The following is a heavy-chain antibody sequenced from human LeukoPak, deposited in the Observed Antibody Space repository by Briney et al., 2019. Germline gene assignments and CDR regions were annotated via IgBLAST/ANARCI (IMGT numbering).Heavy chain of an antibody. J-gene: IGHJ6*03. CDR1: GGTFSSYA. Sequence: SVKVSCKASGGTFSSYAISWVRQAPGQGLEWMGGIIPIFGTANYAQKFQGRVTITTDESTSTAYMELSSLRSEDTAEDYCASGYYDLWSGCYTPDAHYMDVWGKGTTITVSS. D-gene: IGHD3-3*01. CDR2: IIPIFGTA. V-gene: IGHV1-69*05. CDR3: ASGYYDLWSGCYTPDAHYMDV.